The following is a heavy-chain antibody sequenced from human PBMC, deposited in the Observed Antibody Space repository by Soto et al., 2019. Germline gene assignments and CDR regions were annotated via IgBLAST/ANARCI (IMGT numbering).Heavy chain of an antibody. J-gene: IGHJ5*02. D-gene: IGHD6-13*01. CDR2: IYYSGST. CDR1: GGSISSSSYY. V-gene: IGHV4-39*01. CDR3: ARLSFRQQLVHDL. Sequence: SETLSLTCTVSGGSISSSSYYWGWIRQPPGKGLEWIGSIYYSGSTYYNPSLKSRVTISVDTSKNQFSLKLSSVTAADTAVYYCARLSFRQQLVHDLWGQGTLVTVSS.